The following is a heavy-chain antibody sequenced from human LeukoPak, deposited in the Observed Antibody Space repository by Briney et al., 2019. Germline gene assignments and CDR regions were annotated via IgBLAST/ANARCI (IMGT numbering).Heavy chain of an antibody. J-gene: IGHJ4*02. CDR1: GYTFTGYY. CDR2: INPNSGGT. V-gene: IGHV1-2*02. D-gene: IGHD3-10*01. Sequence: ASVTVSCTASGYTFTGYYMHWVRQAPGQGLEWMGWINPNSGGTNYAQKFQGRVTMTRDTSISTAYMELSRLRSDDTAVYYCARVPRRITMVRGVMDYWGQGTLVTVSS. CDR3: ARVPRRITMVRGVMDY.